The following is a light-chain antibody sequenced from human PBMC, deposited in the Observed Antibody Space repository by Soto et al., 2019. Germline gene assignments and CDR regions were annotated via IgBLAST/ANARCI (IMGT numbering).Light chain of an antibody. CDR1: SSDVGGYNS. J-gene: IGLJ1*01. V-gene: IGLV2-14*01. CDR3: SSFTTSTTYV. Sequence: QSVLTQPASVSGSPGQSITISCTGTSSDVGGYNSVSWYQQHPGKAPKLMIYEVSPRPSGVSNRFSGSQSANTASLTISGLQAEDEADYYCSSFTTSTTYVFGTGTQLTVL. CDR2: EVS.